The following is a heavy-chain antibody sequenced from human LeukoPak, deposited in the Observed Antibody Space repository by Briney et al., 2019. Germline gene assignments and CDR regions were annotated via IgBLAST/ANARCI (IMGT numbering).Heavy chain of an antibody. CDR3: ARDCGSDSCFPFDY. Sequence: GGSLRLSCSATGFTFSSYWMGWVRQAPGKGLKWVANIKQDGTEKNYVDSVKGRLTISRDNAKNSLYLQMNSLRVEDTAVYYCARDCGSDSCFPFDYWGQGTLVTVSS. V-gene: IGHV3-7*01. CDR1: GFTFSSYW. D-gene: IGHD2-21*01. CDR2: IKQDGTEK. J-gene: IGHJ4*02.